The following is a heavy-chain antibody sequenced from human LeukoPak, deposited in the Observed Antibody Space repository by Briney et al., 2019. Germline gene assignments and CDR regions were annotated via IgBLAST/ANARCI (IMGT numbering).Heavy chain of an antibody. D-gene: IGHD3-22*01. Sequence: ASETLSLTCTVSGGSISSYYWSWIRQPPGKGLEWIGYIYYSGSTNYNPSLKSRVTISIDTSKSQFSLKLSSVTAADTAVYYCARGPRVSGYYYDFYYWGEGTLGTVSS. CDR2: IYYSGST. J-gene: IGHJ4*02. V-gene: IGHV4-59*01. CDR3: ARGPRVSGYYYDFYY. CDR1: GGSISSYY.